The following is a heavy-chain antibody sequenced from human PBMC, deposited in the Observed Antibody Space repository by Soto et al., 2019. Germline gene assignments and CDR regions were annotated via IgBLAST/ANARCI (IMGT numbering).Heavy chain of an antibody. CDR3: AKDQAGAGTISRYFQD. V-gene: IGHV3-23*01. J-gene: IGHJ1*01. Sequence: EVQLLEPGGGLVQPEGSLRLSCAASGFTFSTYAMSWVRQAPGKGLEWVSGISGGGGTTYYADSGKGRFTISRDNSKNTVYLQVNSLRAEDTAVYYCAKDQAGAGTISRYFQDWGQGTLVTVSS. CDR1: GFTFSTYA. CDR2: ISGGGGTT. D-gene: IGHD6-13*01.